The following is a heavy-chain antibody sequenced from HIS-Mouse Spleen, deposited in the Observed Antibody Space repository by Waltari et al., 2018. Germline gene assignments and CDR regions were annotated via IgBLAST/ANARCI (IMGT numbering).Heavy chain of an antibody. CDR2: IWYDGSNK. CDR1: GFTFSSYG. Sequence: QVQLVESGGGVVQPGRSLRLSCAASGFTFSSYGMHWFRQAPGKGLEWVAVIWYDGSNKYYADSVKGRFTISRDNSKNTLYLQMNSLRAEDTAVYYCARELGIDAFDIWGQGTMVTVSS. J-gene: IGHJ3*02. V-gene: IGHV3-33*01. CDR3: ARELGIDAFDI. D-gene: IGHD7-27*01.